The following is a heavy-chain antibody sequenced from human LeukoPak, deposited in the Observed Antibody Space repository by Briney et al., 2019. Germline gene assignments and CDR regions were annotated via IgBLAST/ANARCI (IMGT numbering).Heavy chain of an antibody. CDR2: INYYGKT. D-gene: IGHD1-7*01. J-gene: IGHJ6*04. CDR1: GNSISSSSYY. V-gene: IGHV4-39*07. Sequence: PSETLSLTCTVSGNSISSSSYYWVWIRQPPGKGLEWIGSINYYGKTYYNPSVKSRVTISVDTSKNQFSLMVRSVAAADTAVYYCARCCAWNYVLQDVWGKGTTVTVSS. CDR3: ARCCAWNYVLQDV.